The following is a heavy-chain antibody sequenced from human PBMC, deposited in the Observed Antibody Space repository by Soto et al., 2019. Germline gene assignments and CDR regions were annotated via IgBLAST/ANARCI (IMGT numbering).Heavy chain of an antibody. CDR2: INPNSGVT. D-gene: IGHD3-22*01. CDR3: ARDERRYYYDSSGHDY. Sequence: VSVKVSCKASGYTFTGYYMHWVRQAPGQGLEWMGWINPNSGVTNYAQKFQGRVTMTRDTSISTAYMELSRLRSDDTAVYYCARDERRYYYDSSGHDYWGQGTLVTVSS. J-gene: IGHJ4*02. V-gene: IGHV1-2*02. CDR1: GYTFTGYY.